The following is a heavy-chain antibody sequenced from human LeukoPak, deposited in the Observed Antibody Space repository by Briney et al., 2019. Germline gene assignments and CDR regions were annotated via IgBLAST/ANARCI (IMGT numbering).Heavy chain of an antibody. V-gene: IGHV3-30*02. D-gene: IGHD2-2*01. CDR1: GFTFSTYG. CDR3: AKAPLGPCSSTSCYP. CDR2: IWYGGSNT. J-gene: IGHJ5*02. Sequence: GGSLRLSCAASGFTFSTYGMHWVRQAPGKGLEWVAVIWYGGSNTYYADSVKGRFTISRDNSKNTLYLQMNSLRAEDTAVYYCAKAPLGPCSSTSCYPWGQGTLVTVSS.